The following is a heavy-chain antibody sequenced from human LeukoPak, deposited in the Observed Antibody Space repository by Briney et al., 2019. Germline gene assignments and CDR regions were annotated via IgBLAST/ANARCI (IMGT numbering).Heavy chain of an antibody. CDR1: GGTFSSYA. J-gene: IGHJ5*02. V-gene: IGHV1-69*13. Sequence: GASVKVSCKASGGTFSSYAISWVRQAPGQGLEWMGGIIPIFGTANYAQKLQGRVTITADESTSTAYMELSSLRSEDTAVYYCAREPYYYDSSGYYPEAWFDPWGQGTLVTVSS. CDR3: AREPYYYDSSGYYPEAWFDP. CDR2: IIPIFGTA. D-gene: IGHD3-22*01.